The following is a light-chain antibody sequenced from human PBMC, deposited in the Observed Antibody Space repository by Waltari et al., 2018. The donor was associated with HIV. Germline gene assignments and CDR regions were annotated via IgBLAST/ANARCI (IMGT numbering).Light chain of an antibody. J-gene: IGKJ2*01. V-gene: IGKV4-1*01. CDR1: QSVLYSSNNKNY. CDR2: WAS. Sequence: DIVMTQSPDSMAVPLGARAPINCKSSQSVLYSSNNKNYISWYQQRPGQPPKLLIYWASTRESGVPDRFSGSGSGTDFTLTISSLQAEDVAVYYCQQYYSTPQTFGQGTKLEIK. CDR3: QQYYSTPQT.